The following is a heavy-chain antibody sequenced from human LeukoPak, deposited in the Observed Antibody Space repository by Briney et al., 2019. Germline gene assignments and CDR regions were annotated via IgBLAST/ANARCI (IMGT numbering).Heavy chain of an antibody. CDR1: GGTFXSYA. CDR2: IIPILGIA. J-gene: IGHJ4*02. V-gene: IGHV1-69*04. D-gene: IGHD1-20*01. CDR3: ARVDNWNDLYYFDY. Sequence: EASVTVSCKASGGTFXSYAISWVRQAPGQGLEWMGRIIPILGIANYAQTFQGRVTITADKSTSTAYMELSSLRSEDTAVYYCARVDNWNDLYYFDYRGQGTLVTVSS.